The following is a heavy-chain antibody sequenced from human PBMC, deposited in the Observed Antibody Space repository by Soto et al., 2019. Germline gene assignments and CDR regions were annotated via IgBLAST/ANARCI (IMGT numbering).Heavy chain of an antibody. V-gene: IGHV5-51*01. J-gene: IGHJ4*02. D-gene: IGHD4-17*01. CDR2: IYPSDSDT. Sequence: LGESLKISCQVSGYTFTIYWIGWVRQMPGKGPEWMGIIYPSDSDTRYSPSFQGQVTISADQSINTAYLQWDSLKASDTAIYYCARPANTVADHFDLWGQGTPVTVSS. CDR1: GYTFTIYW. CDR3: ARPANTVADHFDL.